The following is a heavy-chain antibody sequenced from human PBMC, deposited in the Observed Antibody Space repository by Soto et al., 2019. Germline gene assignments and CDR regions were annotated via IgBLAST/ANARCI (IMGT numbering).Heavy chain of an antibody. CDR3: ARGGRGSSWCDNCYCCGMDV. V-gene: IGHV1-18*01. CDR2: ISAYNGNT. CDR1: GYTFTSYG. Sequence: QVQLVQSGAEVKKPGASVKVSCKASGYTFTSYGISWVRQAPGQGLEWMGWISAYNGNTNYAQKLQGRVTMTTDTSXXTXHXXLSSLRADDTAVYYCARGGRGSSWCDNCYCCGMDVWGQGTTVTLAS. J-gene: IGHJ6*02. D-gene: IGHD6-13*01.